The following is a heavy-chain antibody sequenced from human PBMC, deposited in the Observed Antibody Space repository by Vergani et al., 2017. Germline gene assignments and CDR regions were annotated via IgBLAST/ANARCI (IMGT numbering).Heavy chain of an antibody. J-gene: IGHJ6*03. V-gene: IGHV1-69*01. CDR2: IIPIFGTA. D-gene: IGHD4-11*01. CDR3: ARDLELPQYSNYRNYYYYYMDV. Sequence: QVQLVQSGAEVKKPGSSVKVSCKASGGTFSSYAISWVRQAPGQGLEWMGGIIPIFGTANYAQKFQGRVTITADESTSTAYMELSSLRSEDTAVYYCARDLELPQYSNYRNYYYYYMDVWGKGTTVTVSS. CDR1: GGTFSSYA.